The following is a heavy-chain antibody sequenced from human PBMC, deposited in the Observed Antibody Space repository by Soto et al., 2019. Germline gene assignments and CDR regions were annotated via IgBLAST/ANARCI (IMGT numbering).Heavy chain of an antibody. Sequence: QVQLQQWGAGLLKPSETLSLTCGVFGGSFSGYYWSWIRQPPGKGLEWMGEINHSGSTNYNPSLKSRVPISVDTSKNQFSLKLNSVTAAETDVYDCARATTMCYYYMDGWGKGTTVTVSS. CDR1: GGSFSGYY. D-gene: IGHD4-17*01. CDR3: ARATTMCYYYMDG. J-gene: IGHJ6*03. CDR2: INHSGST. V-gene: IGHV4-34*01.